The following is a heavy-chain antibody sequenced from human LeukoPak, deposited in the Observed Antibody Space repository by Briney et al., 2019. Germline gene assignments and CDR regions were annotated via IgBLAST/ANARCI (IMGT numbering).Heavy chain of an antibody. J-gene: IGHJ4*02. CDR1: GLTLSNYW. Sequence: GGSLRLSCAVSGLTLSNYWMNWVRQAPGKGLEWVANINPDGGEERYVDSVKGRFVISRDNAKNSLYLQMNSLSAEDTAVYYCAIWGTDQNYWGQGTLVTVSS. CDR2: INPDGGEE. CDR3: AIWGTDQNY. D-gene: IGHD3-16*01. V-gene: IGHV3-7*02.